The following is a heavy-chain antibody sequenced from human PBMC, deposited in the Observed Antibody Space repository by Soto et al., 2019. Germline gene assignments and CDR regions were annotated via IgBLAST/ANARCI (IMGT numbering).Heavy chain of an antibody. V-gene: IGHV3-30*03. Sequence: GGSLRLSCAASGFTFNSYGMHWVRQAPGKGLEWVAVISYDENNKFYADSVKGRFTISRDNAKNSLYLQMNSLRAEDTAVYYCARDQLYYNDISGRPLNAFDVWGQGTMVTVSS. CDR3: ARDQLYYNDISGRPLNAFDV. D-gene: IGHD3-22*01. CDR1: GFTFNSYG. J-gene: IGHJ3*01. CDR2: ISYDENNK.